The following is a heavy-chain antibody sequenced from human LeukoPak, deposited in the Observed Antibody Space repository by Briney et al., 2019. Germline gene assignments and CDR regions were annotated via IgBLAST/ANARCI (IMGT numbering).Heavy chain of an antibody. CDR3: ATGGRSGMAFDF. Sequence: GGSLRLSCSFSGFMATSNCMAWVRQSPGKGLQWISFIYGGGKTLYADSVRDRFSISRDNSKSTLYLQMSSLRVEDTAVYYCATGGRSGMAFDFWGQGTLVTASS. CDR2: IYGGGKT. V-gene: IGHV3-53*01. CDR1: GFMATSNC. D-gene: IGHD2-8*01. J-gene: IGHJ4*02.